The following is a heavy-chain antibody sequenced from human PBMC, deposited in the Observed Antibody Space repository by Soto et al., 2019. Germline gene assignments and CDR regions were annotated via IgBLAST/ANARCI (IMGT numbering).Heavy chain of an antibody. CDR1: GFTFTTYA. Sequence: GGSLRLSCAASGFTFTTYAMSWVRQAPGKGLEWVSGISGNGGTTYHAESVKGRFTISRDNSKNTLFLQMNSLRAEDTAVYYCARDPCSSTSCYIDYWGQGTLVTVSS. CDR3: ARDPCSSTSCYIDY. V-gene: IGHV3-23*01. CDR2: ISGNGGTT. J-gene: IGHJ4*02. D-gene: IGHD2-2*02.